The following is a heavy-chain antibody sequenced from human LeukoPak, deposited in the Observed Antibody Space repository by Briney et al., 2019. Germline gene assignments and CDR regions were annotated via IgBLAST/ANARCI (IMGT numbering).Heavy chain of an antibody. J-gene: IGHJ5*02. D-gene: IGHD3-10*01. CDR3: ARVCKPYYYGSGSYWGADNWFDP. V-gene: IGHV4-39*07. CDR2: IYYSGST. CDR1: GGSISSSSYY. Sequence: NASETLSLTCTVSGGSISSSSYYWGWIRQPPGKGLEWIGSIYYSGSTYYNPSLKSRVTISVDTSKNQFSLKLSSVTAADTAVYYCARVCKPYYYGSGSYWGADNWFDPWGQGTLVTVSS.